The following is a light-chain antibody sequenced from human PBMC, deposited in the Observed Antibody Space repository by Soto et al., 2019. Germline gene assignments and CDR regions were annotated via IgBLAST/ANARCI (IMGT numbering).Light chain of an antibody. J-gene: IGLJ1*01. CDR3: CSYAGNVYV. Sequence: QSVLTQPRSVSGSPGQSVTISCTGSSSDVGAYNYVSWYQQHPGKAPKLMIFDVSKRPSGVPDRFSGSKSGSTASLTISGLQAEDEADYYCCSYAGNVYVVGSGTKVTVL. CDR2: DVS. CDR1: SSDVGAYNY. V-gene: IGLV2-11*01.